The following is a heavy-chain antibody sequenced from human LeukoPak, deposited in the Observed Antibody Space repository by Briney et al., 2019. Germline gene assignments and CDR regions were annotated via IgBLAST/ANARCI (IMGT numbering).Heavy chain of an antibody. Sequence: PSETLSLTCAVYGESFSGYYWNWIRQPPGKGLEWIGEINHSGNTNYNPSLKSRVTISVDTSKNQFSLKLSSVTAADTAVYYCARHDQYQPYGGIWGQGTMVTVSS. D-gene: IGHD2-2*01. CDR1: GESFSGYY. J-gene: IGHJ3*02. CDR2: INHSGNT. CDR3: ARHDQYQPYGGI. V-gene: IGHV4-34*01.